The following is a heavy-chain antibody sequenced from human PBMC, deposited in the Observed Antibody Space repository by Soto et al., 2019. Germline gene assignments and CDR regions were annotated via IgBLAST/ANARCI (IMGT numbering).Heavy chain of an antibody. D-gene: IGHD3-16*02. Sequence: QVQLVQSGAEVKKPGASVKVSCKASGYTFTSYGISWVRQAPGQGLEWMGWISAYNGNTNYAQKLQGRVTMTTDTSTSTAYMELRSGRADDAAVYYCARGYYDYVWGSYRLYDYWGQGTLVTVSS. V-gene: IGHV1-18*01. CDR1: GYTFTSYG. J-gene: IGHJ4*02. CDR3: ARGYYDYVWGSYRLYDY. CDR2: ISAYNGNT.